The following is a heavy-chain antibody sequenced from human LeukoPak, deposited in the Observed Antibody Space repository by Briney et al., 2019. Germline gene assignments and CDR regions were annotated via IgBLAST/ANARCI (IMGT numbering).Heavy chain of an antibody. CDR1: GFTFSSYA. Sequence: GGSLRLSCAASGFTFSSYAMSWVRQAPGKGLEWVSAISGSGGSTYYADSVKGRFTISRDNSKNTLYLQMNSLRAEDTAVYYCARDLTYGGKRGYYFDYWGQGTLVTVSS. CDR2: ISGSGGST. J-gene: IGHJ4*02. D-gene: IGHD4-23*01. CDR3: ARDLTYGGKRGYYFDY. V-gene: IGHV3-23*01.